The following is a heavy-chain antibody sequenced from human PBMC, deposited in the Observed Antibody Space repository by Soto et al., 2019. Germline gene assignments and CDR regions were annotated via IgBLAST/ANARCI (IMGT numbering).Heavy chain of an antibody. CDR3: ARRYYFDTTGPSGGNWFDP. CDR1: GYSFTSYW. Sequence: GKSLKISCKGSGYSFTSYWIGWVRQMPGKGLEWMGIIYPGDSDTRYSPSFQGQVTISVDKSISTAYLQWRSLKASDTAIYYCARRYYFDTTGPSGGNWFDPWGQGTLVTVSS. CDR2: IYPGDSDT. J-gene: IGHJ5*02. D-gene: IGHD3-22*01. V-gene: IGHV5-51*03.